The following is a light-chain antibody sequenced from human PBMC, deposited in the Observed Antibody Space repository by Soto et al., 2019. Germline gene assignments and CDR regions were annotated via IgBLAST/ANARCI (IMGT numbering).Light chain of an antibody. CDR1: QGISNF. CDR2: AAS. J-gene: IGKJ5*01. Sequence: DIQMTQSPSSVSASVGDRVTITCRASQGISNFLGWYQQKSGKAPKLLIYAASSLQSGVPPRFSGSGSGTDFTLSISSLQPEDFATYYCQQGDSFPITFGQGTRLEIK. V-gene: IGKV1-12*01. CDR3: QQGDSFPIT.